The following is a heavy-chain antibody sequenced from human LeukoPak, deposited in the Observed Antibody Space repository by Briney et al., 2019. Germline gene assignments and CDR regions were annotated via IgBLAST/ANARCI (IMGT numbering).Heavy chain of an antibody. Sequence: GTLRLSCAASGFPFSSHGMSWVRQAPGKGLEWVSGIIGGGGSTYYADSVKGRFTISGDNSRNTLFLQMNSLRAEDTAVYYCAHHGGGTIRIAAFDIWGQGTMVTVSS. D-gene: IGHD3-3*01. J-gene: IGHJ3*02. V-gene: IGHV3-23*01. CDR3: AHHGGGTIRIAAFDI. CDR2: IIGGGGST. CDR1: GFPFSSHG.